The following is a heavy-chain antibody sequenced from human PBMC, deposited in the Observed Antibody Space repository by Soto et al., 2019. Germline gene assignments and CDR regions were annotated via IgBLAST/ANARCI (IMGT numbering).Heavy chain of an antibody. J-gene: IGHJ4*02. V-gene: IGHV3-23*01. CDR2: ISGRGRSI. CDR1: GFDFNTYA. D-gene: IGHD6-19*01. CDR3: AKDTYLSVADHARTFDS. Sequence: PXGSLRLSCAAAGFDFNTYAMTWVRQAPGKGLEWVAGISGRGRSIFYGDSVKGRFTISRDNSKNTLYLQMNNLRVEDTAVYYCAKDTYLSVADHARTFDSWGRGILVTVSS.